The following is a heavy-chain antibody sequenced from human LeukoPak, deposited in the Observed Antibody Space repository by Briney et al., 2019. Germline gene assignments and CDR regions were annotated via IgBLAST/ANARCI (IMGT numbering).Heavy chain of an antibody. CDR2: IYYSGST. CDR1: GGSISSGDCY. J-gene: IGHJ4*02. Sequence: SQTLSLTCTVSGGSISSGDCYWSWIRQPPGKGLEWIGYIYYSGSTYYNPSLKSRVTISVDTSKNQFSLKLSSVTAADTAVYYCHFKYCSSSTCFYYFDYWGQGTLVTVSS. D-gene: IGHD2-2*01. CDR3: HFKYCSSSTCFYYFDY. V-gene: IGHV4-30-4*01.